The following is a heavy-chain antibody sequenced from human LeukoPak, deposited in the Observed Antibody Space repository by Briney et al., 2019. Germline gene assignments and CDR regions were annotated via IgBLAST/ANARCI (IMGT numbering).Heavy chain of an antibody. CDR2: IYYRGST. CDR1: GGSISSGDYY. Sequence: SETLSLTCTVSGGSISSGDYYWSWIRQPPGKGLEWIGYIYYRGSTYYNPSLKSRVTISVDTSKNQFSLKLSSVTAADTAVYYCARDKGYYDSSGYNPTGDAFDIWGQGTMVTVSS. J-gene: IGHJ3*02. D-gene: IGHD3-22*01. CDR3: ARDKGYYDSSGYNPTGDAFDI. V-gene: IGHV4-30-4*08.